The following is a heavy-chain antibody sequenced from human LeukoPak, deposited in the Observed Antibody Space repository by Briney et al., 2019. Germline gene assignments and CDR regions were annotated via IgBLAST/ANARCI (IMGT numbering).Heavy chain of an antibody. CDR2: INTDNGGT. CDR1: GYTFIDYY. CDR3: ARPPGRDGYNRYDY. Sequence: ASVKVSCKASGYTFIDYYIHWVRQAPGQGLEWMGWINTDNGGTNYAQKFQGRVTTTRDTSINTAYMELSRLRSDDTALYYCARPPGRDGYNRYDYWGLGTVVTVSS. V-gene: IGHV1-2*02. D-gene: IGHD5-24*01. J-gene: IGHJ4*02.